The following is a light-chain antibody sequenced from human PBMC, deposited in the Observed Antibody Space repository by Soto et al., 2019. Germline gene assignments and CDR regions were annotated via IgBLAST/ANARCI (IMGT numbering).Light chain of an antibody. CDR3: QKYNTAPHT. CDR2: AAS. V-gene: IGKV1-27*01. CDR1: QGIIAY. J-gene: IGKJ1*01. Sequence: DIQMTQSPSSLSASVGDRVTITCRASQGIIAYLAWYQHKPGKAPNLLIYAASTLHSGVPSRFSGSGYGTDFTLTISNLQPEDVGTYYCQKYNTAPHTFVPGTKVEIK.